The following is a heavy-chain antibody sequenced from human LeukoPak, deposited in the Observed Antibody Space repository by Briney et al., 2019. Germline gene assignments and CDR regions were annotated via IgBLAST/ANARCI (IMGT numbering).Heavy chain of an antibody. Sequence: PSETLSLTCIVSGDAITTYYWGWVRQPPGKGLEWIGNIYYGGSTNYNPSLKSRVTISVDTSKNHFSLMLTSVTAADTAVYYCARGPDSSSPRWFAPWGQGTLVTVSS. J-gene: IGHJ5*02. V-gene: IGHV4-59*01. CDR3: ARGPDSSSPRWFAP. CDR1: GDAITTYY. CDR2: IYYGGST. D-gene: IGHD6-6*01.